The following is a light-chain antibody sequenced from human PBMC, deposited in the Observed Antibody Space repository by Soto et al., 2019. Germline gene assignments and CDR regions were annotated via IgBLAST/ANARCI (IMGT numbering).Light chain of an antibody. Sequence: EIVMTQSPATLSVSPGERATLSCRASQSVSSKLAWYQQKRGQAPRLLIYDASTRATNIPARFSGSGSGTECTLTISSLQSEDFAVYYCQQYHNWPPWTFGQGTKVEIK. V-gene: IGKV3-15*01. J-gene: IGKJ1*01. CDR3: QQYHNWPPWT. CDR1: QSVSSK. CDR2: DAS.